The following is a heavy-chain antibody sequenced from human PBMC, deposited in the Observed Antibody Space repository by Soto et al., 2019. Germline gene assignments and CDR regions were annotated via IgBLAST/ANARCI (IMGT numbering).Heavy chain of an antibody. Sequence: GASVKVSCKASGGTFSSYTISWVRQAPGQGLEWMGRIIPILGIANYAQKFQGRVTITADKSTSTAYMELSSLRSEDTAVYYCARDLELRGHYYYYYMDVWGKGTTVTVSS. CDR3: ARDLELRGHYYYYYMDV. CDR1: GGTFSSYT. J-gene: IGHJ6*03. V-gene: IGHV1-69*04. CDR2: IIPILGIA. D-gene: IGHD1-7*01.